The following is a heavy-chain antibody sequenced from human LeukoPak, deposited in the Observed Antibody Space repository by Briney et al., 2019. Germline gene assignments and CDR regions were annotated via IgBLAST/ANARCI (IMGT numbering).Heavy chain of an antibody. CDR3: AKDRVTMTVVEGYFDY. V-gene: IGHV3-23*01. Sequence: PGGSLRLSCAASGFTSSSYAMSWVRQAPGKGQEWVSTISGSGGSTYYADSVKGRFTISRDNSKNTLYLQMNSLRAEDTAVYYCAKDRVTMTVVEGYFDYWGQGTLVTVSS. D-gene: IGHD3-22*01. CDR1: GFTSSSYA. J-gene: IGHJ4*02. CDR2: ISGSGGST.